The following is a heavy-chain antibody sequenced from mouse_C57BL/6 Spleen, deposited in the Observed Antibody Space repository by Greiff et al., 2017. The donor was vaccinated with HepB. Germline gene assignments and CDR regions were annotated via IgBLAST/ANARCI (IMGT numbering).Heavy chain of an antibody. D-gene: IGHD4-1*01. CDR1: GFTFSDYG. CDR2: ISSGSSTI. Sequence: EVMLVESGGGLVKPGGSLKLSCAASGFTFSDYGMHWVRQAPEKGLEWVAYISSGSSTIYYADTVKGRFTISRDNAKNTLFLQMTSLRSEDTAMYYCASLPNLRPFYAMDYWGQGTSVTVSS. J-gene: IGHJ4*01. V-gene: IGHV5-17*01. CDR3: ASLPNLRPFYAMDY.